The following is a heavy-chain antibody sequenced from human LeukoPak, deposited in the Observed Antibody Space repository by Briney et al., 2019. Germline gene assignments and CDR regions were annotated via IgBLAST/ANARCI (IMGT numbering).Heavy chain of an antibody. CDR2: ISGTGGTT. J-gene: IGHJ4*02. CDR3: AKGRGTTVTAAANY. CDR1: GFTFSNYS. D-gene: IGHD4-17*01. Sequence: GGSLRLSCAASGFTFSNYSMSWVRQAPGKGLEWVSTISGTGGTTYYADSVKGRFTISRDNSKNTLFLQFNSPGADATALYYCAKGRGTTVTAAANYWGQGTLVTVSS. V-gene: IGHV3-23*01.